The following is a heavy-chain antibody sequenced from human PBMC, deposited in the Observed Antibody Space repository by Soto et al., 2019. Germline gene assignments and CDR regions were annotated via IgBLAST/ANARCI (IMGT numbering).Heavy chain of an antibody. J-gene: IGHJ6*03. Sequence: QVQLLQSGAEVKKPGASVKVSCKASGYTFTNYGITWVRQAPGQGLEWMGWISAYNGNTHYTQRLQGRVTMTTDTSTSTAYRELRGLRSDDTAVYYCARVRQLVVYFYYYMDVWGKGTTVTVYS. D-gene: IGHD6-6*01. CDR1: GYTFTNYG. CDR2: ISAYNGNT. V-gene: IGHV1-18*01. CDR3: ARVRQLVVYFYYYMDV.